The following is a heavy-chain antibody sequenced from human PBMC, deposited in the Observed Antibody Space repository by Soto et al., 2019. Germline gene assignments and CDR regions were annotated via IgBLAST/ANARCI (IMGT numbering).Heavy chain of an antibody. Sequence: SETLSLTCTVSGGSISSYYWSWIRQPPGKGLEWIGYIYYSGSTNYNPSLKSRVTISVDTSKNQFSLKLSSVTAADTAVYYCARHWGVGSPRWVSWSGYHYYYYMDVWGKGTTVTVSS. D-gene: IGHD3-3*01. CDR2: IYYSGST. CDR3: ARHWGVGSPRWVSWSGYHYYYYMDV. CDR1: GGSISSYY. J-gene: IGHJ6*03. V-gene: IGHV4-59*08.